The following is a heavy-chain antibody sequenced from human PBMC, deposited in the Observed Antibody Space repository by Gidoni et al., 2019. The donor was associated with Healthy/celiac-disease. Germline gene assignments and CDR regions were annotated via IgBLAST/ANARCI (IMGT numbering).Heavy chain of an antibody. CDR1: GGSISSYY. Sequence: QVQLQESGPGLVKPSETLSLTCTVSGGSISSYYWSWIRQPPGKGLEWIGYIYYSGSTNYNPSLKSRVTISVDTSKNQFSLKLSSVTAADTAVYYCARGGNSVAARQVLANWGQGTLVTVSS. CDR3: ARGGNSVAARQVLAN. CDR2: IYYSGST. V-gene: IGHV4-59*01. J-gene: IGHJ4*02. D-gene: IGHD6-6*01.